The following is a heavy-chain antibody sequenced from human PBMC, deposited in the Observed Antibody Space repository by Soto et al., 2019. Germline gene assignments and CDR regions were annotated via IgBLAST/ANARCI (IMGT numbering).Heavy chain of an antibody. CDR2: INAGNGNT. D-gene: IGHD1-26*01. J-gene: IGHJ3*02. V-gene: IGHV1-3*01. CDR3: ARDWNLVGATPDAFDI. CDR1: GYTFTSYA. Sequence: ASVKVSCKASGYTFTSYAMHWVRQAPGQRLEWMGWINAGNGNTKYSQKFQGRVTITRDTSASTAYMELSSLRSEDTAVYYCARDWNLVGATPDAFDIWGQGTMVTVSS.